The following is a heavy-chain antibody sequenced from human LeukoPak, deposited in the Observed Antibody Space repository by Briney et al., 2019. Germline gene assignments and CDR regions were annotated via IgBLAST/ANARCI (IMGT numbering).Heavy chain of an antibody. J-gene: IGHJ5*02. Sequence: GASVKVSCKILGHSLSETSMHWVRQAPGKGLEWMGGFDREDGETVYAQKFQGRVTMTDDTSTDTAYMELSSLTPDDTAAYYCATDGGSGSYHNWFDPWGQGTLVTVSS. CDR3: ATDGGSGSYHNWFDP. V-gene: IGHV1-24*01. CDR2: FDREDGET. D-gene: IGHD1-26*01. CDR1: GHSLSETS.